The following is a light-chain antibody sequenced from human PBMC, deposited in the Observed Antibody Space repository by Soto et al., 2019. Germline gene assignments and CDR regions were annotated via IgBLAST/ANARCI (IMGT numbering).Light chain of an antibody. V-gene: IGKV3-15*01. Sequence: EIVMTQSPATLSVSPGERATLSCRASQIVSSKLAWYQQKPGQAPRLLIYDASTRATGIPARFSGSGSGTEFILTISSVESEDFAIYYCQQHNDWPTFGQGTRLEIK. CDR1: QIVSSK. CDR3: QQHNDWPT. CDR2: DAS. J-gene: IGKJ5*01.